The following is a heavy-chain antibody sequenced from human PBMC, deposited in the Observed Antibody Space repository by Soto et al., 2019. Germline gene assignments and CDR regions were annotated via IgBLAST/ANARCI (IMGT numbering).Heavy chain of an antibody. CDR3: ARELRGYSYGYYYYYGMDV. J-gene: IGHJ6*02. V-gene: IGHV1-46*01. D-gene: IGHD5-18*01. Sequence: ASVKVSCKASGYTFTSYYMHWVRQAPGQGLEWMGIINPSGGSTSYAQKFQGRVTMTRDTSTSTVYMELSSLRSEDTAVYYCARELRGYSYGYYYYYGMDVWGQGTTVTVSS. CDR1: GYTFTSYY. CDR2: INPSGGST.